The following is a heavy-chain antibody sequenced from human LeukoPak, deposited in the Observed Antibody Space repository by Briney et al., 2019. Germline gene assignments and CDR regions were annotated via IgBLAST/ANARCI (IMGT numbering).Heavy chain of an antibody. V-gene: IGHV4-59*01. J-gene: IGHJ5*02. CDR3: ARQVDNWFDP. Sequence: PSETLSLTRTVSGGSISSYYWSWIRQPPGKGLEWIGYIYYSGSTNYNPSLKSRVTISVDTSKNQFSLKLSSVTAADTAVYYCARQVDNWFDPWGQGTLVTVSS. CDR1: GGSISSYY. D-gene: IGHD1-26*01. CDR2: IYYSGST.